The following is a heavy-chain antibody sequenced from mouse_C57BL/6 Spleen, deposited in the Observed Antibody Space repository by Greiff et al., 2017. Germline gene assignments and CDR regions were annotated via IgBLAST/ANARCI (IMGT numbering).Heavy chain of an antibody. CDR3: TRRNLGSANHGWYFDV. D-gene: IGHD4-1*01. Sequence: QVQLQQSGAELVRPGASVTLSCKASGYTFTDYEMHWVKQTPVHSLEWIGAIDPATGGTASNQKFKGKAILTADKSSSTAYMELRSLTSEDSAVYYCTRRNLGSANHGWYFDVWGTGTTVTVSS. V-gene: IGHV1-15*01. CDR2: IDPATGGT. CDR1: GYTFTDYE. J-gene: IGHJ1*03.